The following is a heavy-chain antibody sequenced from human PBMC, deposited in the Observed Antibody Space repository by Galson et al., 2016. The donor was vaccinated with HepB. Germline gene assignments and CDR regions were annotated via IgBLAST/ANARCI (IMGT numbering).Heavy chain of an antibody. V-gene: IGHV1-3*01. D-gene: IGHD2-21*02. CDR1: GFTFTAYS. Sequence: SVKVSCKASGFTFTAYSLHWVRQAPGQRLVWLGWINAGPGITKYSQKFRDRVTITRDTSANTVYLDMTSLGSEDTAVFYCARGHGGVWRDYYGVDVWGQGTTVTVPS. CDR3: ARGHGGVWRDYYGVDV. CDR2: INAGPGIT. J-gene: IGHJ6*02.